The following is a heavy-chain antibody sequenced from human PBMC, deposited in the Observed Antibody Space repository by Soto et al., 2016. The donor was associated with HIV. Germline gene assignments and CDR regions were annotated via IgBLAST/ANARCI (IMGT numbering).Heavy chain of an antibody. J-gene: IGHJ4*01. CDR2: MWADGINK. V-gene: IGHV3-33*06. Sequence: VQLVESGGGVVQPGRSLRLSCEGSGFTLKNYGMHWVRQAPGKGLEWVAVMWADGINKKYAASVKGRFTISRDNSKNTLHLQMSSLRIEDTAKYYCVKGSHHLTAGTGRIRGAHGTLGHRSPQ. D-gene: IGHD3-9*01. CDR3: VKGSHHLTAGTGRIR. CDR1: GFTLKNYG.